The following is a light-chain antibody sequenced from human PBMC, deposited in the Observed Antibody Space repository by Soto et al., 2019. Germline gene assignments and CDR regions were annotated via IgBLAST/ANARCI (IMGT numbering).Light chain of an antibody. J-gene: IGLJ2*01. CDR2: LNNDGSH. Sequence: QSVLTQSPSASASLGASVKLTCTLSSGHSSYAIAWHQKQPGKGPRYLMDLNNDGSHTKGDGIPDRFSGSSSGADRFLIISALQSEDEAEYCCQSWGTGFQFFGGGTRVTV. CDR3: QSWGTGFQF. CDR1: SGHSSYA. V-gene: IGLV4-69*01.